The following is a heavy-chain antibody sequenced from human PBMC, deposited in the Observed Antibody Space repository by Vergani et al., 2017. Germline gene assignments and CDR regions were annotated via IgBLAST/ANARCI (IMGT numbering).Heavy chain of an antibody. CDR1: GGSISSGGYS. CDR2: IYHSGST. J-gene: IGHJ6*02. D-gene: IGHD3-9*01. Sequence: QLQLQESGSGLVKPSQTLSLTCAVSGGSISSGGYSWSWIRQPPGKGLEWIGYIYHSGSTYYNPSLKSRVTISVDTSKNQFSLKLSSVTAADTAVYYCARGPDILTRYYYGMDVWGQGTTVTVSS. CDR3: ARGPDILTRYYYGMDV. V-gene: IGHV4-30-2*01.